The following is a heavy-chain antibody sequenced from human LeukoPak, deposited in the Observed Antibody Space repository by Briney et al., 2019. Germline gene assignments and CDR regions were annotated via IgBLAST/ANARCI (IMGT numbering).Heavy chain of an antibody. D-gene: IGHD4-17*01. J-gene: IGHJ4*02. Sequence: PGGSLRLSCAASGFTFSSYSMNWVRQAPGKGLEWVSSISSSSSYIYYADSVKGRFTISRDNAKNSLYLQMNSLRAEDTAVYYCAREAFYGDYRAALDYWGQGTLVTVSS. CDR1: GFTFSSYS. V-gene: IGHV3-21*01. CDR2: ISSSSSYI. CDR3: AREAFYGDYRAALDY.